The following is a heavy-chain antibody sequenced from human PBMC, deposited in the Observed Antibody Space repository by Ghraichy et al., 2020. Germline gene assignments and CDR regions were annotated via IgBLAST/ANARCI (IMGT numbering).Heavy chain of an antibody. CDR3: AKEVTMIVVVIEDYYGMDV. CDR2: ISYDGSNK. V-gene: IGHV3-30*18. D-gene: IGHD3-22*01. Sequence: GGSLRLSCAASGFTFSSYGMHWVRQAPGKGLEWVAVISYDGSNKYYADSVKGRFTISRDNSKNTLYLQMNSLRAEDTAVYYCAKEVTMIVVVIEDYYGMDVWGQGTTVTVSS. CDR1: GFTFSSYG. J-gene: IGHJ6*02.